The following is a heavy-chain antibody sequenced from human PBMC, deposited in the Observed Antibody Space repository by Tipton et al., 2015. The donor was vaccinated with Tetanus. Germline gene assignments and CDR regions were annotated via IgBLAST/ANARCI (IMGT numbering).Heavy chain of an antibody. J-gene: IGHJ4*02. D-gene: IGHD2-8*01. Sequence: QLVQSGGEVKKPGESLKISCKGSGYIFNNYWIGWVRQKPGQGLEWMGIIYPGDSDTRYRPSFQGQVTISVDKSINTAYLQWSSLKASDASMFYCARAHCTDGVCNFDFWGQGALVTVAS. V-gene: IGHV5-51*01. CDR3: ARAHCTDGVCNFDF. CDR1: GYIFNNYW. CDR2: IYPGDSDT.